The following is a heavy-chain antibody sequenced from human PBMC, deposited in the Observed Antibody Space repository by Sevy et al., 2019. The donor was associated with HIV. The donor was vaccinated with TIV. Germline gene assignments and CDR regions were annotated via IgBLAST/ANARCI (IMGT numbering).Heavy chain of an antibody. D-gene: IGHD1-1*01. CDR1: GGTFSSYA. CDR2: IIPIFGIA. CDR3: ARVERSTYDY. J-gene: IGHJ4*02. V-gene: IGHV1-69*13. Sequence: ASVKVSCKASGGTFSSYAISWVRQAPGQGLEWMGGIIPIFGIANYAQKFQGRVTITADESTSTAYMELSSLRSEDTAVYYCARVERSTYDYWGQGTLVTVSS.